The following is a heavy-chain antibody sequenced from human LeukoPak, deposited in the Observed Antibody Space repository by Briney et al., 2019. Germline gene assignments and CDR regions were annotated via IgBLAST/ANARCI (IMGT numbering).Heavy chain of an antibody. D-gene: IGHD6-19*01. J-gene: IGHJ6*03. Sequence: PSETLSLTCTVSGGFISSYYWSWIRQPPGKGLEWIGSIYYSGSTYYNPSLKSRVTISVDTSKNQFSLKLSSVTAADTAVYYCARTPTGIAVAVAYYYYYMDVWGKGTTVTVSS. CDR3: ARTPTGIAVAVAYYYYYMDV. CDR1: GGFISSYY. V-gene: IGHV4-59*12. CDR2: IYYSGST.